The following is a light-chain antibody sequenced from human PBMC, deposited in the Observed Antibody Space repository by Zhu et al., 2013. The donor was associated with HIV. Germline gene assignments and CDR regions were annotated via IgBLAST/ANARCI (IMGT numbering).Light chain of an antibody. J-gene: IGKJ4*01. CDR2: DAS. Sequence: AIQMTQSPSSLSASVRDRVTISCRASEDIRNHLGWYQQKPGQAPRLLIFDASSFQSGVPSRFSGSGSGTDFTLTINNLQPEDFGTYYCLQDYRFPMTFGGGTKVEIK. CDR3: LQDYRFPMT. V-gene: IGKV1-6*02. CDR1: EDIRNH.